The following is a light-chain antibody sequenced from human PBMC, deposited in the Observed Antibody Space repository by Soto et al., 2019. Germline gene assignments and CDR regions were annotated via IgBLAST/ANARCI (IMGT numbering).Light chain of an antibody. J-gene: IGKJ4*01. CDR2: DAS. Sequence: EIVLTQSPATLSLSPGESATLSCRASQDISYYLAWYQQKPGQPPRILIYDASNRSTGIPARFSGSGSGTDFTLTISSLEPEDFAVYYCQQCSNWPPVTFGGGTKVEIK. CDR3: QQCSNWPPVT. CDR1: QDISYY. V-gene: IGKV3-11*01.